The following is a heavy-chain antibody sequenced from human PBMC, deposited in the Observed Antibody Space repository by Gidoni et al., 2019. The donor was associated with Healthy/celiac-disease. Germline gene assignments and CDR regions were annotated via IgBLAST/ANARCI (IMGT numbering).Heavy chain of an antibody. J-gene: IGHJ3*02. CDR3: ARDMRLGYCSGGSCYGAFDI. CDR2: IKQDGSEK. V-gene: IGHV3-7*01. Sequence: APGKGLEWVANIKQDGSEKYYVDSVKGRFTISRDNAKNSLYLQMNSLRAEDTAVYYCARDMRLGYCSGGSCYGAFDIWGQGTMATVSS. D-gene: IGHD2-15*01.